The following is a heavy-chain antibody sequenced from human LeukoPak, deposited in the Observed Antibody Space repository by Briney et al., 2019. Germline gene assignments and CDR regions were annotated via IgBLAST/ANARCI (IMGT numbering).Heavy chain of an antibody. J-gene: IGHJ4*02. Sequence: PGGSLRLSCAASGFTFSSYWMSWVRQAPGKGLEWVANIKQDGSEKYYVDSVKGRFTISRDNAKNSLYLQMNSLRAEDTAVYYCARAQYCGGDCYWDFDCWGQGTLVTVSS. CDR2: IKQDGSEK. CDR3: ARAQYCGGDCYWDFDC. D-gene: IGHD2-21*02. CDR1: GFTFSSYW. V-gene: IGHV3-7*05.